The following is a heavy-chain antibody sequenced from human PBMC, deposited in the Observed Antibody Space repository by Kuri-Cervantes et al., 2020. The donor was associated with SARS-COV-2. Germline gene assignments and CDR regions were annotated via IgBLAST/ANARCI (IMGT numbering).Heavy chain of an antibody. Sequence: ASVKVSRKASGYTFTGYYMHWVRQAPGQGLEWMGWINPNSGGTNYAQKFQGRVTMTRDTSISTAYMELSRLRSDDTAVYYCARAAEDSSGYYYGVYDYWGQGTLVTVSS. CDR3: ARAAEDSSGYYYGVYDY. V-gene: IGHV1-2*02. D-gene: IGHD3-22*01. CDR2: INPNSGGT. J-gene: IGHJ4*02. CDR1: GYTFTGYY.